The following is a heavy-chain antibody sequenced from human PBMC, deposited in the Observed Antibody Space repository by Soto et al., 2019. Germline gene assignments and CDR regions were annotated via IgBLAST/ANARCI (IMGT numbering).Heavy chain of an antibody. J-gene: IGHJ3*02. CDR3: AKERYCSAISCYGGFDI. D-gene: IGHD2-2*01. CDR2: ISAGGANT. CDR1: GFTFSSYA. V-gene: IGHV3-23*01. Sequence: GGSLRLSCAASGFTFSSYAMSWVRQAPGRGLEWVSIISAGGANTAYADSVKGRFTISRDSSKNTLYLQMNSLRAEDTALYYCAKERYCSAISCYGGFDIWGQGTVVTVSS.